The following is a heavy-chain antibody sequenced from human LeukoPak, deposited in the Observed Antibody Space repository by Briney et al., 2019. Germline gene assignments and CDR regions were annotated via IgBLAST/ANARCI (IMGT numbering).Heavy chain of an antibody. CDR3: ARGAYSGYDLDY. V-gene: IGHV4-59*01. J-gene: IGHJ4*02. CDR2: IYSNGCT. D-gene: IGHD5-12*01. Sequence: SETLSLTCAVYGGSFSGYYWTWIRQPPGKGLECIGYIYSNGCTNYNPSLKSRVTISVDMSKNQFSVKLSSVTAADTAVYYCARGAYSGYDLDYWGQGTLVTVSS. CDR1: GGSFSGYY.